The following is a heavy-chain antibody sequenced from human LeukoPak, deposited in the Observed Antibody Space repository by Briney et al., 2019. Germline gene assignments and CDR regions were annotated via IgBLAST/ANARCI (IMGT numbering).Heavy chain of an antibody. V-gene: IGHV4-30-2*01. CDR3: ARGCSSTSCFRFDI. J-gene: IGHJ3*02. CDR2: IYHSGST. CDR1: GGSISSGGYS. D-gene: IGHD2-2*01. Sequence: PSETLSLTCAVSGGSISSGGYSWSWIRQPPGKGLEWIGYIYHSGSTYYNPSLKSRVTISVDRSKNQFSLKLSSVTAADTAVYYCARGCSSTSCFRFDIWGQGTMVTVSS.